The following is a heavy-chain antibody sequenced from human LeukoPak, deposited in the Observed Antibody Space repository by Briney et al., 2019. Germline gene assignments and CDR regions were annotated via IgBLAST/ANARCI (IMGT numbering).Heavy chain of an antibody. D-gene: IGHD1-26*01. CDR3: AKDISGATYYYGMDV. CDR2: ISWNSGSI. J-gene: IGHJ6*02. CDR1: GFTFDNYA. Sequence: GGSLRLSCAASGFTFDNYAMHWVRQAPGKGLEWVSGISWNSGSIGYADSVKGRFTISRDNAKNSLYLQMNGLRAEDTAFYYCAKDISGATYYYGMDVWGQGTTVTVSS. V-gene: IGHV3-9*01.